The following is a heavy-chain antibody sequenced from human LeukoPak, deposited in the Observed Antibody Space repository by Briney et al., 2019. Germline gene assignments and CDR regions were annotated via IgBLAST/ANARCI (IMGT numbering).Heavy chain of an antibody. V-gene: IGHV3-33*01. CDR2: TWYDGSNK. Sequence: PGRSLRLSCAAPGFTFSSYGMHWVRQAPGKGLEWVAVTWYDGSNKYYADSVKGRFTISRDNSKNTLYLQMNSLRAEDTAVYYCARDSLEMATIDYWGQGTLVTVSS. D-gene: IGHD5-24*01. CDR1: GFTFSSYG. J-gene: IGHJ4*02. CDR3: ARDSLEMATIDY.